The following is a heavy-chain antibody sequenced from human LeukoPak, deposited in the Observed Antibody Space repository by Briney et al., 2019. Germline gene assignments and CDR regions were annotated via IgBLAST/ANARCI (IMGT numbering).Heavy chain of an antibody. D-gene: IGHD6-13*01. CDR3: ARDMIAAAGTGSLGAFDI. Sequence: SETLSLTCTVSGGSISSYYWSWIRQPPGKGLEWIGYIYYSGSTNYNPSLKSRVTISVDTSKNQFSLKLSSVTAADTAVYYCARDMIAAAGTGSLGAFDIWGQGTMVTVSS. J-gene: IGHJ3*02. V-gene: IGHV4-59*01. CDR2: IYYSGST. CDR1: GGSISSYY.